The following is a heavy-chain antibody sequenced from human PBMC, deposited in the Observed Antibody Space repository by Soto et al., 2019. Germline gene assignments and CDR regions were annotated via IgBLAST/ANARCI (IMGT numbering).Heavy chain of an antibody. CDR3: ARATYSSGWYYGLDY. J-gene: IGHJ4*02. Sequence: SETLSLTCTVPGGSISSYYWSWIRQPAGKGLEWIGRIYTSGSTNYNPSLKSRVTMSVDTSKNQFSLKLSSVTAADTAVYYCARATYSSGWYYGLDYWGQGTLVTVSS. CDR1: GGSISSYY. V-gene: IGHV4-4*07. D-gene: IGHD6-19*01. CDR2: IYTSGST.